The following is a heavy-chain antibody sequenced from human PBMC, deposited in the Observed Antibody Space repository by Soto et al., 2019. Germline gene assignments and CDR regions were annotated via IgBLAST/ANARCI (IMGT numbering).Heavy chain of an antibody. CDR1: GYTFTNYA. CDR3: ARDRGSRRFDY. Sequence: QVHLVQSGAEVRKPGASVKISCKASGYTFTNYAVHWGRQAPGQRLECMGGINSNNGNTEYSQKFQDRGTITRDTSARTVYMELHSLRSEDTAVYYCARDRGSRRFDYWGQGTLVTVSS. D-gene: IGHD3-10*01. J-gene: IGHJ4*02. V-gene: IGHV1-3*04. CDR2: INSNNGNT.